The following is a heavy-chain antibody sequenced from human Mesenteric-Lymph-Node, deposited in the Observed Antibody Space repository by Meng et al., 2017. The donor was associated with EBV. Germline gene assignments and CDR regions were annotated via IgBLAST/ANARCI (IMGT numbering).Heavy chain of an antibody. CDR3: ARTNDGNSNWFDP. CDR1: VVGSCFGGCD. J-gene: IGHJ5*02. Sequence: QLQVKTCEPGQCKRPRTWALTLPGSVVGSCFGGCDWSWIRQHPRKGLEWIGYINHSGSTYYNPSLSSRVAISIDTSKNQFSLKLSSVTAADTAVYFCARTNDGNSNWFDPWGQGTLVTVSS. CDR2: INHSGST. D-gene: IGHD1-1*01. V-gene: IGHV4-31*03.